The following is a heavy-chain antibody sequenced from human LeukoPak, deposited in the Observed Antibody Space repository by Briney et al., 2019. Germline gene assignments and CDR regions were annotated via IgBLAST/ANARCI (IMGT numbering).Heavy chain of an antibody. CDR2: ISSSGSTI. CDR1: GFTFSSYE. J-gene: IGHJ4*02. D-gene: IGHD3-9*01. CDR3: ARGPYYDILTGVIDY. V-gene: IGHV3-48*03. Sequence: QPGGSLRLSCAASGFTFSSYEMNWVRQAPGKGLEWVSYISSSGSTIYYADSVKGRFTISRDNAKNSLYLQMNSLRAEDTAVYYCARGPYYDILTGVIDYWGQGTLVTVSS.